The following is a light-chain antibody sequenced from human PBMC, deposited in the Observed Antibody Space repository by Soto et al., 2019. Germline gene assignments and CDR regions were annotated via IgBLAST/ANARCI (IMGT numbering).Light chain of an antibody. V-gene: IGKV1-5*03. CDR2: KTS. J-gene: IGKJ1*01. CDR1: QSIGGS. CDR3: QQSYSTPS. Sequence: DIQMTQSPSTLSASIGDRVTITCRASQSIGGSLAWYQQKPGKAPKFLIYKTSSLETGVPSRFSGSGSGTEFTLTITSLQPEDFATYYCQQSYSTPSFGQGTKVDI.